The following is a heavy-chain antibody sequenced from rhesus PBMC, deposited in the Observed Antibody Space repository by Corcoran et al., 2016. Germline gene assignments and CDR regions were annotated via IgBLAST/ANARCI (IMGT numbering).Heavy chain of an antibody. J-gene: IGHJ4*01. D-gene: IGHD5-12*01. Sequence: QLQLQESGPGLVKPSETLSLTCAVSGYSISSVYGWSWIRPPPGQGLEWIGYISYTGSTSYNTSRKSLFTSSSDTPKNQFSLKLSSGTAADTSVYYCARVDTATETFDYWGQGVLVTVSS. CDR1: GYSISSVYG. CDR2: ISYTGST. V-gene: IGHV4-122*02. CDR3: ARVDTATETFDY.